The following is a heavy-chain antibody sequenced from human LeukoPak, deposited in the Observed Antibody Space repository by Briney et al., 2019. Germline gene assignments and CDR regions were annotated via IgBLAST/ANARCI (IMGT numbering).Heavy chain of an antibody. V-gene: IGHV4-59*01. CDR1: GGSISPYY. D-gene: IGHD1-26*01. J-gene: IGHJ2*01. Sequence: PSETLSLACTLSGGSISPYYWSWIRQPPGKGLEWIGYIYYSGSTNYNPSLKSRVTISVDTSKNQFSLKLSSVTAADTAVYYCARDQVGGTWYFDLWGRGTLVTVSS. CDR2: IYYSGST. CDR3: ARDQVGGTWYFDL.